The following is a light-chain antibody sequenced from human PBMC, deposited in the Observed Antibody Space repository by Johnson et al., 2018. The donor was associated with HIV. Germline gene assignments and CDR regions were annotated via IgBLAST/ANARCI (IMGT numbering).Light chain of an antibody. J-gene: IGLJ1*01. V-gene: IGLV1-51*02. CDR3: GTWDSSLSAYV. Sequence: QSVLTQPPSVSAAPGQKVTVSCSGSNTNIGNDFVSWYQQLPGKAPRLLIYESNKRPSGIPDRFSGSKSGTSATLGITGLQTADEADYYCGTWDSSLSAYVFGTGTKVTVL. CDR2: ESN. CDR1: NTNIGNDF.